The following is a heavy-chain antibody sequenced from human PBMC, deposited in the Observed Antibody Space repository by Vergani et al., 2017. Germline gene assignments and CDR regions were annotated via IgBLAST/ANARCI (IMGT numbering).Heavy chain of an antibody. CDR2: MNPNSGNT. CDR1: GYTFTSYD. Sequence: QVQLVQSGAEVKKPGASVKVSCKASGYTFTSYDINWVRQATGQGLEWMGWMNPNSGNTGYAQKFQGRVTMTRNTSISTAYMELSRLRSDDTAVYYCARVGYYDSSGYSNWFDPWGQGTLVTVSS. CDR3: ARVGYYDSSGYSNWFDP. V-gene: IGHV1-8*01. J-gene: IGHJ5*02. D-gene: IGHD3-22*01.